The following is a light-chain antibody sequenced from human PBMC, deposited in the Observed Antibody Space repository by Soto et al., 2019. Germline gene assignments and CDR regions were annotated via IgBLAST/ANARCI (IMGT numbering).Light chain of an antibody. CDR1: QSISSY. V-gene: IGKV1-39*01. J-gene: IGKJ1*01. CDR2: AAS. Sequence: DIQMTQSPSSLSASVGDRVTITCRASQSISSYLNWYHQKPGKAPKLLIYAASSLQSGVPSRFSGGGSGTDFTLTISSLQPEDFATYYCQQSYSTPPGFGQGTKVEIK. CDR3: QQSYSTPPG.